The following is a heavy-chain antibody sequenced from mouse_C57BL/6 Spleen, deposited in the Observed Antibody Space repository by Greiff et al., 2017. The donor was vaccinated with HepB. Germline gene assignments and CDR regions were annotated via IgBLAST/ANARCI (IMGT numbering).Heavy chain of an antibody. CDR1: GYTFTDYY. Sequence: EVQLQQSGPELVKPGASVKISCKASGYTFTDYYMNWVKQSHGKSLEWIGDINPNNGGTSYNQKFKGKATLTVDKSSSTAYMELRSLTSEDSAVYYCAREGSGHAWFAYWGQGTLVTVSA. CDR2: INPNNGGT. V-gene: IGHV1-26*01. CDR3: AREGSGHAWFAY. D-gene: IGHD3-2*02. J-gene: IGHJ3*01.